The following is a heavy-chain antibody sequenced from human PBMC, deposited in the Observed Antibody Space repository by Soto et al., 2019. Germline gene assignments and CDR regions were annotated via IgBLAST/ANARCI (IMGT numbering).Heavy chain of an antibody. J-gene: IGHJ6*02. V-gene: IGHV1-18*01. CDR3: ARGVRKYSSGSFGMDV. D-gene: IGHD6-19*01. CDR1: GYTFTSYG. CDR2: ISAYNGNT. Sequence: GASVKVSCKASGYTFTSYGISWVRQAPGQGLEWMGWISAYNGNTNYTQKLQGRVTMTTDTSTSTAYMELRSLRSDDTAVYYCARGVRKYSSGSFGMDVWGQGTTVTVSS.